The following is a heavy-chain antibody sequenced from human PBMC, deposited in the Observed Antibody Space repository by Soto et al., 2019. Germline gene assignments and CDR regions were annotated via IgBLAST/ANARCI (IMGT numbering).Heavy chain of an antibody. J-gene: IGHJ6*02. D-gene: IGHD3-10*01. CDR1: GGSISSSCCY. Sequence: SETLSLTCTVSGGSISSSCCYWGWLRQPPGKGLEWIGSNYYSGSTYYNPSLQSRITISVDTSKNQFSLKLRSVAAADTAVYYCARPNNYYGLGSYQGGYYYYCMDVWGQGTTVTVYS. CDR2: NYYSGST. V-gene: IGHV4-39*01. CDR3: ARPNNYYGLGSYQGGYYYYCMDV.